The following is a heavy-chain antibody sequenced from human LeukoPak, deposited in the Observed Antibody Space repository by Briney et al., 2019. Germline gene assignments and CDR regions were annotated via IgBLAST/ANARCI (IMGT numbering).Heavy chain of an antibody. J-gene: IGHJ4*02. CDR2: INSDGSEG. D-gene: IGHD3-22*01. CDR1: GFTFSGFW. CDR3: AREAYYYDSSGQTYYFDY. V-gene: IGHV3-7*03. Sequence: PGGSLRLSCAVSGFTFSGFWMSWSRQAPGKGLEWVASINSDGSEGYYADVVKGRFTISRDNAKNSLYLQINSLRAEDTAVYYCAREAYYYDSSGQTYYFDYWGQGTLVTVSS.